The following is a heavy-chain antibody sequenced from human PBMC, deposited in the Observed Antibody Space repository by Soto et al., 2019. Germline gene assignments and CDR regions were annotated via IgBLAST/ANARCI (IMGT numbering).Heavy chain of an antibody. J-gene: IGHJ6*02. V-gene: IGHV4-59*10. CDR3: ARSSRDDFFYSGMDV. CDR1: GASITSHY. Sequence: SETLSLTCSVSGASITSHYWSWIRQSAGEGLQWIGRVYARGATNYNPSLKSRVTISGDTSKNQFSLKLASVTAADTAVYYCARSSRDDFFYSGMDVWGHGTTVTVSS. D-gene: IGHD2-21*02. CDR2: VYARGAT.